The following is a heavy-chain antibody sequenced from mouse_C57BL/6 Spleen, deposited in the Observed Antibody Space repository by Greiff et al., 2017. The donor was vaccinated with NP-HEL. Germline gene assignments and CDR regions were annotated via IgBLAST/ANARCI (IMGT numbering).Heavy chain of an antibody. J-gene: IGHJ4*01. CDR3: AKLLRSVYYAMDY. CDR2: IYPGDGDT. CDR1: GYAFSSSW. D-gene: IGHD1-1*01. V-gene: IGHV1-82*01. Sequence: VKLMESGPELVKPGASVKISCKASGYAFSSSWMNWVKQRPGKGLEWIGRIYPGDGDTNYNGKFKGKATLTADKSSSTAYMQLSSLTSEDSAVYFCAKLLRSVYYAMDYWGQGTSVTVSS.